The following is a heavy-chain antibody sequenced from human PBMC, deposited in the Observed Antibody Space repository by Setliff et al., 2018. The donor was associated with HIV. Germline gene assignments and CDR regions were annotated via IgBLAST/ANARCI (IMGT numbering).Heavy chain of an antibody. J-gene: IGHJ6*03. Sequence: GGSLRLSCGASGFIFSDSWMDWVRQAPGKGLEWVANIRQDGSEKYYVDSVRGRFTISRDNAKNSLYLQMNSLRAEDTAVYYCARDATRGGDMDVWAKGTTVTVSS. D-gene: IGHD2-15*01. CDR2: IRQDGSEK. V-gene: IGHV3-7*01. CDR1: GFIFSDSW. CDR3: ARDATRGGDMDV.